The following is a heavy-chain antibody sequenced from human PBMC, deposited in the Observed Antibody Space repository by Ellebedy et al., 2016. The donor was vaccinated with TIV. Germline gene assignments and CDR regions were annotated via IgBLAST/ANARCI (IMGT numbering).Heavy chain of an antibody. J-gene: IGHJ4*02. CDR1: GGSISSSSYY. D-gene: IGHD1-7*01. V-gene: IGHV4-39*07. CDR2: IYYSGST. CDR3: ARGELELRILDY. Sequence: MPSETLSLTCTVSGGSISSSSYYWGWIRQPPGKGLEWIGSIYYSGSTYYNPSLKSRVTISVDTSKNQFSLKLSSVTAADTAVYYCARGELELRILDYWGQGTLVTVSS.